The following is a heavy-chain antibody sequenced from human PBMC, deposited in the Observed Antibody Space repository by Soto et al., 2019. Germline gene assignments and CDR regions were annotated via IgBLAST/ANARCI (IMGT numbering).Heavy chain of an antibody. D-gene: IGHD3-10*01. CDR1: GFTFCSHW. CDR3: TTAGVAFDY. J-gene: IGHJ4*02. V-gene: IGHV3-74*01. CDR2: IGPDGSST. Sequence: EVQLGESGGGSVQPGGSLRLSCAACGFTFCSHWMRWVRQAAGKGLVWVSHIGPDGSSTRDADSVQGRFTISRDNARNTLYLPMNSLNTEDTAVYYCTTAGVAFDYWGQRTLVTVSS.